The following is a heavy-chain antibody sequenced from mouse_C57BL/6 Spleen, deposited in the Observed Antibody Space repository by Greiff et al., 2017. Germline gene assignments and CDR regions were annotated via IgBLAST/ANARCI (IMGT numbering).Heavy chain of an antibody. V-gene: IGHV3-6*01. D-gene: IGHD4-1*01. J-gene: IGHJ2*01. CDR2: ISYDGSN. CDR1: GYSITSGYY. CDR3: ARELGHGDFDY. Sequence: VQLKQSGPGLVKPSQSLSLTCSVTGYSITSGYYWNWIRQFPGNKLEWMGYISYDGSNNYNPSLKNRISITRDTSKNQFFLKLNSVTTEDTATYYCARELGHGDFDYWGQGTTLTVSS.